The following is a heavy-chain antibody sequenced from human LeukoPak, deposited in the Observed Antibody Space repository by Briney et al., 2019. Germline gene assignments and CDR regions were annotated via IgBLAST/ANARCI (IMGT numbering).Heavy chain of an antibody. J-gene: IGHJ3*02. CDR3: ARDKGYGDRPDAFDI. V-gene: IGHV1-18*01. D-gene: IGHD4-17*01. CDR1: GYTFTSYG. Sequence: GASVKVSCKASGYTFTSYGISWVRQAPGQGLEWMGWISAYNGNTNYAQKLQGRVTMTTDTSTSTAYMELRSLRSDDTAVYYCARDKGYGDRPDAFDIWGQGTMVTVSS. CDR2: ISAYNGNT.